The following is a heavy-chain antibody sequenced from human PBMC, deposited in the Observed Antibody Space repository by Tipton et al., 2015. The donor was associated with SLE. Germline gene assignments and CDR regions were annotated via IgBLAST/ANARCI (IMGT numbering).Heavy chain of an antibody. CDR1: GFTFSYYG. CDR2: IWYDGSDT. V-gene: IGHV3-33*06. J-gene: IGHJ6*03. D-gene: IGHD3-16*02. Sequence: SLRLSCTASGFTFSYYGMHWVRQAPGKGLEWVAVIWYDGSDTYYADSVEGRFTISRDNSKNTLYLQMNSLRAEDTAVYYCAKGAHYVWGSYPSYYYYMDVWGKGTTVTVSS. CDR3: AKGAHYVWGSYPSYYYYMDV.